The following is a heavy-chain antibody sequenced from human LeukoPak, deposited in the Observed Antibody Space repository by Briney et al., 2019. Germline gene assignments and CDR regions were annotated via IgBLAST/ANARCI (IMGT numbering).Heavy chain of an antibody. D-gene: IGHD3-10*01. CDR1: GGSISSGSYY. V-gene: IGHV4-61*02. CDR3: ARDQTYSGSGIYTYFDY. J-gene: IGHJ4*02. CDR2: IYSTGST. Sequence: SETLSLTCTVSGGSISSGSYYWSWIRQPAGKGLEYLGRIYSTGSTNYNPSLRSRVTISVDTSKNHFSLKLSSVTAADTAVYYCARDQTYSGSGIYTYFDYRGQGILVTVSS.